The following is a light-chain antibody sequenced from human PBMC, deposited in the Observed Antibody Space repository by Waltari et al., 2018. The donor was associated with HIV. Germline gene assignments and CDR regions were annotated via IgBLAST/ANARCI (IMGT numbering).Light chain of an antibody. CDR2: EDD. CDR3: QSYYLTNVV. V-gene: IGLV6-57*04. Sequence: NFMLTQPHSVSESPGKTVTISCTRSSGHIGSYFVSCYQRRPGLAPTTLIYEDDKRPPGVPDRFSGSIDSSSNSASLTISGLKTEDEADYYCQSYYLTNVVFGGGTKLTVL. J-gene: IGLJ2*01. CDR1: SGHIGSYF.